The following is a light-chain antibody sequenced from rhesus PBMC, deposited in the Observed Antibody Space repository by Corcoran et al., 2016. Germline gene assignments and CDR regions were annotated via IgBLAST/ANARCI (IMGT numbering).Light chain of an antibody. V-gene: IGKV3-24*04. CDR3: QQSSNLSRT. CDR2: GAS. J-gene: IGKJ1*01. CDR1: QSVGSY. Sequence: ETVVTQSPATLALSPGERATLSCRASQSVGSYLAWYQQKPGQAPRLLIYGASSRATGIPDRFSGRGSGTDFTLTISSLEPEDVGVYYCQQSSNLSRTFGQGTKVEIK.